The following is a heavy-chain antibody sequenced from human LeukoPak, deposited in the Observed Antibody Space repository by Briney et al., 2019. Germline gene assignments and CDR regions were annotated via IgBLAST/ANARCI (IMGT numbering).Heavy chain of an antibody. CDR1: GGSISSYY. CDR2: IYYSGST. J-gene: IGHJ6*03. Sequence: PSETLSLTCTVSGGSISSYYWSWIRQPPGKGLEWIGYIYYSGSTNYNPSLKSRVTISVKTSKNQFSLKLSSVTAADTAVYYCARAAGYSAYYMDVWGKGTTVTISS. V-gene: IGHV4-59*12. CDR3: ARAAGYSAYYMDV. D-gene: IGHD5-12*01.